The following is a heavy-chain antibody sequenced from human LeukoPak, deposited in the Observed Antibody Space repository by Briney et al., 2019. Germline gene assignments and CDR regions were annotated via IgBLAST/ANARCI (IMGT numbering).Heavy chain of an antibody. J-gene: IGHJ6*02. Sequence: SQKLSLTCAVSGFSISSGGYSWSWIRQPPGKGLEWIGYIYHSGCTHYNPALKSRATISVDRTKNQSSLKLSSVTAADTAVYYCARANCSGGSCYSGYYYYGMEVWGQGKTVTVSS. CDR1: GFSISSGGYS. D-gene: IGHD2-15*01. CDR3: ARANCSGGSCYSGYYYYGMEV. V-gene: IGHV4-30-2*01. CDR2: IYHSGCT.